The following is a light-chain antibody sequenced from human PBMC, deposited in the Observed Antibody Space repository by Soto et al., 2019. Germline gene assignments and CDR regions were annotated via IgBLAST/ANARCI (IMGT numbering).Light chain of an antibody. J-gene: IGKJ2*01. Sequence: EIVLTQSPGTLSLSPGERATLSCRASQTVSSSYLAWYQQKPGQAPRLLIYCASSRATVIPDSFSGSGSGTDFTLSISRLEPEDFAVYYYQQYDSATYTFGQGTNLEI. V-gene: IGKV3-20*01. CDR2: CAS. CDR3: QQYDSATYT. CDR1: QTVSSSY.